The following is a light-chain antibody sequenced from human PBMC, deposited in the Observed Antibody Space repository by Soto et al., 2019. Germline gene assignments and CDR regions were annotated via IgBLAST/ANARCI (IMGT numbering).Light chain of an antibody. V-gene: IGLV1-40*01. CDR1: SSNIGAGYD. CDR3: QSYDSSLSGSGV. CDR2: GNT. J-gene: IGLJ2*01. Sequence: QSVLTQPPSVSGAPGQRVTISCTGSSSNIGAGYDVHWYQQLPGTAPKLLIYGNTNRPSGVPDRFSGSKSGTSAFLAITGLQAEDEADYYCQSYDSSLSGSGVFGGGTKVTVL.